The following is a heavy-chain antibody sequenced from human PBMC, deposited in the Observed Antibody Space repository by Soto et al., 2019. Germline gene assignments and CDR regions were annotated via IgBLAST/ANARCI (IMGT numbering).Heavy chain of an antibody. Sequence: GGSLRLSCAASGFTFSSYEMNWVRQAPGKGLEWVSYISSSGSTIYYADSVKGRFTISRDNAKNSLYLQMNSLRAEDTAVYYCASQSIVVVPAAIRYYGMDVWGQGTTVTVSS. CDR2: ISSSGSTI. J-gene: IGHJ6*02. D-gene: IGHD2-2*02. V-gene: IGHV3-48*03. CDR3: ASQSIVVVPAAIRYYGMDV. CDR1: GFTFSSYE.